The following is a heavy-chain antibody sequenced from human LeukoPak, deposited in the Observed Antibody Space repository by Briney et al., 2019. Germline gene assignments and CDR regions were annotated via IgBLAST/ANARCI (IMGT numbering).Heavy chain of an antibody. CDR1: GFTFSSHW. CDR3: ARGVYYFDY. V-gene: IGHV3-7*04. CDR2: LKEDGSEK. J-gene: IGHJ4*02. Sequence: PGGSLRLSCAASGFTFSSHWMTWVRQPPGKGLEWVANLKEDGSEKYYVDSVKGRFTISRDNAKNSLYLQMNSLRGDDTAVYYCARGVYYFDYWGQGTLVTVSS.